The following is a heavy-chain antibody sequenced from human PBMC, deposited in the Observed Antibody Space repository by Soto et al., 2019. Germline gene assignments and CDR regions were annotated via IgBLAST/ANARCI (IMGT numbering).Heavy chain of an antibody. CDR1: GLTFTSYG. Sequence: QAHLVESGGGVVQPGRSLRLSCAASGLTFTSYGMHWVRQAPGTRLEWVAVISYDGGLKHYADSVKGRFTISRDNSKNRVLLQMTSLRAEDTAVYYWVSDRGYGQASVPSSWGQGTLVSVS. CDR3: VSDRGYGQASVPSS. V-gene: IGHV3-30*13. J-gene: IGHJ5*02. CDR2: ISYDGGLK. D-gene: IGHD3-10*01.